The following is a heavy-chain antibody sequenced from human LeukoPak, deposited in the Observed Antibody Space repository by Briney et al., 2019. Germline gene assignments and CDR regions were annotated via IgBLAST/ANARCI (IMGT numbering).Heavy chain of an antibody. CDR3: ARGRSGCDS. D-gene: IGHD6-19*01. CDR1: GGSISSSSYY. V-gene: IGHV4-39*07. CDR2: IYYSGST. Sequence: SETLSLTCTVSGGSISSSSYYWGWIRQPPGKGLEWIGSIYYSGSTYYNLSLKSRVIISVDTSKNQFSLKLSSVTAADTAVYYCARGRSGCDSWGQGTLVTVSS. J-gene: IGHJ5*01.